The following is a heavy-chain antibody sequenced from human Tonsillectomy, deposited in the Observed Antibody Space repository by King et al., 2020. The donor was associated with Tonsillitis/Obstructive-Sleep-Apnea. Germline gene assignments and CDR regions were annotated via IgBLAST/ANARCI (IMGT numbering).Heavy chain of an antibody. CDR3: ASPRYYYGSGSSTYFDY. V-gene: IGHV4-39*01. Sequence: QLQLQESGPGLVKPSETLSLTCTVSGGSISSNNYYWGWIRQPPGKGLEWIGSIYYSGSTYYNPSLKSRVTISVDTYKKQFSLKLSSVTAADTVVYYCASPRYYYGSGSSTYFDYWGQGTLVTVSS. D-gene: IGHD3-10*01. CDR2: IYYSGST. CDR1: GGSISSNNYY. J-gene: IGHJ4*02.